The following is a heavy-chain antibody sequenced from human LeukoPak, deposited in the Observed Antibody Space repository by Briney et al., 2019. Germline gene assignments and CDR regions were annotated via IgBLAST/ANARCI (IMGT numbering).Heavy chain of an antibody. CDR2: IYYSGST. J-gene: IGHJ4*02. CDR1: GGSISSYY. Sequence: TSETLSLTCTVSGGSISSYYWNWIRQPPGKGLEWIGYIYYSGSTNYNPSLKSRVTISVDTSKNQLSLKLSSVTAADTAVYYCARDGGSGAYNFWGQGTLVTVSS. V-gene: IGHV4-59*01. CDR3: ARDGGSGAYNF. D-gene: IGHD5-24*01.